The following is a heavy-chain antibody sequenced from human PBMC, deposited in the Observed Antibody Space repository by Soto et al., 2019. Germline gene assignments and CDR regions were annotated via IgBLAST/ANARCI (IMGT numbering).Heavy chain of an antibody. CDR1: GYTFAFHG. D-gene: IGHD4-17*01. J-gene: IGHJ5*02. V-gene: IGHV1-18*01. CDR3: ARGLGDYATNWFDP. Sequence: ASVKVSCKASGYTFAFHGISWVRQAPGQGLEWMGWISAYNGNTNYAQKLQGRVAMTTDTSTSTAYMELRSLRSDDTAVYYCARGLGDYATNWFDPWGQGTLVTVSS. CDR2: ISAYNGNT.